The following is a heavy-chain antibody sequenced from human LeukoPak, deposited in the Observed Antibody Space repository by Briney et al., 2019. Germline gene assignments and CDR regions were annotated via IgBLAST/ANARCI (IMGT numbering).Heavy chain of an antibody. J-gene: IGHJ5*02. V-gene: IGHV1-24*01. CDR1: GYTLTELS. D-gene: IGHD3-3*01. CDR3: ATDGVFSALRFPSGFDP. CDR2: FDPEDGET. Sequence: GASVKVSCKVSGYTLTELSMHWVRQAPGKGLEWMGGFDPEDGETIYAQKFQGRVTMTEDTSTGTAYMGLSSLRSEDTAVYYCATDGVFSALRFPSGFDPWGQGTLVTASS.